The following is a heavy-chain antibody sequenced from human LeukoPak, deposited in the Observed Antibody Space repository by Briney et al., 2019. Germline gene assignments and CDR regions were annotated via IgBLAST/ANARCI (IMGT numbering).Heavy chain of an antibody. J-gene: IGHJ6*03. CDR2: IKPNSGDT. D-gene: IGHD2-2*01. Sequence: ASVKVSCKASGFTLTDYIHWVRQDPRQGLQWMGWIKPNSGDTDYAQKFQGRVTMTRDTSISTVYMELSSLRSDDTSVYYCARADSVPAGDYHYWYMDVWGKGTTVTVSS. CDR1: GFTLTDY. CDR3: ARADSVPAGDYHYWYMDV. V-gene: IGHV1-2*02.